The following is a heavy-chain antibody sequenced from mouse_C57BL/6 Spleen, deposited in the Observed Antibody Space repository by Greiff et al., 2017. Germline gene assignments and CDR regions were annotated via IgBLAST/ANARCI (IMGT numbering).Heavy chain of an antibody. J-gene: IGHJ4*01. CDR1: GYAFSSSW. CDR2: IYPGDGDT. CDR3: ARRLDYYAMDY. D-gene: IGHD2-2*01. V-gene: IGHV1-82*01. Sequence: VKLMESGPELVKPGASVKISCKASGYAFSSSWMNWVKQRPGKGLEWIGRIYPGDGDTNYNGKFKGKATLTADKSSSTAYMQLSSLTSEDSAVYFCARRLDYYAMDYWGQGTSVTVSS.